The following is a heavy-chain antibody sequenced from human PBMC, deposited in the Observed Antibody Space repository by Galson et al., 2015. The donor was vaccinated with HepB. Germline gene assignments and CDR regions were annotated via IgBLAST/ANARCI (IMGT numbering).Heavy chain of an antibody. CDR1: GFPFSDHY. Sequence: SLRLSCAASGFPFSDHYVDWVRQAPGKGLDWVSRIRNKANSYITEYGASVRGRFTISRDDSKNSPYLQMNSLKTEDTAIYYCVRDTGGGYFDFWGQGVLVTVSS. V-gene: IGHV3-72*01. CDR3: VRDTGGGYFDF. D-gene: IGHD3-16*01. J-gene: IGHJ4*02. CDR2: IRNKANSYIT.